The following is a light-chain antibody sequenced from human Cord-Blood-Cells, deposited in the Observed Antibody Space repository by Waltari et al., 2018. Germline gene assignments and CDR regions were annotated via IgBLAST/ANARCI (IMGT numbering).Light chain of an antibody. Sequence: IVMTQYPDALAVPLGERATINCKSSQSVLYSSNNKNYLAWYQQKPGQPPKLLIYWASTRESVVPDRFSGSGSGTDFTLTISSLQAEDVAVYYCQQYYSTPYSFGQGTKLEIK. CDR2: WAS. CDR1: QSVLYSSNNKNY. CDR3: QQYYSTPYS. V-gene: IGKV4-1*01. J-gene: IGKJ2*03.